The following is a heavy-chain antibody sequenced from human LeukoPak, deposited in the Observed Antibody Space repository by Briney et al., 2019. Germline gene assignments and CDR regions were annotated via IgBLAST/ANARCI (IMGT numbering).Heavy chain of an antibody. CDR2: IIPIFGTA. CDR1: GGTFSSYA. J-gene: IGHJ4*02. V-gene: IGHV1-69*06. D-gene: IGHD5-18*01. Sequence: GASVKVSCKASGGTFSSYAISWVRQAPGQGLEWMGGIIPIFGTANYAQKFQGRVTITADKSTSTAYMELSSLRSEDTAVYYCARSQVGYSYGLGVRPPTDYWGQGTLVTVSS. CDR3: ARSQVGYSYGLGVRPPTDY.